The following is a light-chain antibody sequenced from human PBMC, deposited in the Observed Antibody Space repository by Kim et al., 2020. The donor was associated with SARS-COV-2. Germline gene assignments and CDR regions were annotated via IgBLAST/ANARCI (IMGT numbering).Light chain of an antibody. V-gene: IGKV1-27*01. CDR3: KKYNSAPLT. Sequence: GDRVTITCRASQGISNFLAWYQQKAGKNPTLLIYAASTLQSGVPSRFSGSGSETDFTLTISSFQPEDVATYYCKKYNSAPLTFGGGTKV. CDR2: AAS. J-gene: IGKJ4*01. CDR1: QGISNF.